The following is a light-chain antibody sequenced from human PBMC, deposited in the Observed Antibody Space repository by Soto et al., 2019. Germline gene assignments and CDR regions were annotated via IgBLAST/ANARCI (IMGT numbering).Light chain of an antibody. CDR2: DAS. CDR3: QQYNNWPPVT. CDR1: QSVSSN. Sequence: EIVMTQSPATLSVSPGERATLSCRASQSVSSNLAWYQQKPGQAPRLLIYDASTRATGIPARFSGSGSGTEFTLTISSLQSEDFAVYYYQQYNNWPPVTFGQGTKVDIK. V-gene: IGKV3-15*01. J-gene: IGKJ1*01.